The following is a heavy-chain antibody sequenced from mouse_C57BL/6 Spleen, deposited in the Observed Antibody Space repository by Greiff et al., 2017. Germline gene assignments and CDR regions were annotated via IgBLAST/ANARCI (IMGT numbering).Heavy chain of an antibody. V-gene: IGHV7-1*01. CDR2: SRNKANDYTT. Sequence: EVMLVESGGGLVQTGRSLRLSCATSGFTFSDFYMEWVRQAPGKGLEWIAASRNKANDYTTEYSASVKGRFIVSRDTSQSILYLQMNALRAEDTAIYYCARDAVAMDYWGQGTSVTVSS. CDR1: GFTFSDFY. J-gene: IGHJ4*01. CDR3: ARDAVAMDY.